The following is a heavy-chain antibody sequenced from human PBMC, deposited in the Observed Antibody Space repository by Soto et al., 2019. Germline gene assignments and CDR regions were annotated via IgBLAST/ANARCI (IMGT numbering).Heavy chain of an antibody. D-gene: IGHD2-21*01. Sequence: GASVKVSCKASGGTFSSYAISWVRQAPGQGLEWMGGIIPIFGTANYAQKFQGRVTITRDTSASTAYMELSSLRSEDTAVYYCASGHIVVGDFDYWGQGTLVTVSS. J-gene: IGHJ4*02. CDR2: IIPIFGTA. V-gene: IGHV1-69*05. CDR3: ASGHIVVGDFDY. CDR1: GGTFSSYA.